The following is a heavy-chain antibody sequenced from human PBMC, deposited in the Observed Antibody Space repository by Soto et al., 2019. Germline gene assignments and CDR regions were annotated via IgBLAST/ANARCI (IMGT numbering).Heavy chain of an antibody. CDR3: ARLGAHSGHDWSGHFDY. Sequence: SETLSLTCTVSGGSISSSSYYWGWIRQPPGKGLEWIGSIYYSGSTYYNPSLKSRVTISVDTSKNQFSLKLSSVTAADTAVYYCARLGAHSGHDWSGHFDYWGQGTLVTVSS. CDR1: GGSISSSSYY. CDR2: IYYSGST. D-gene: IGHD5-12*01. V-gene: IGHV4-39*01. J-gene: IGHJ4*02.